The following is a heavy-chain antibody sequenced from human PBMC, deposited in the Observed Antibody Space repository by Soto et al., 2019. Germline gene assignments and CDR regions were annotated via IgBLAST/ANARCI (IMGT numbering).Heavy chain of an antibody. CDR3: ARWVATIVNVDY. CDR2: INAGNGNT. Sequence: ASVKVSCKASGYTFTSYAMHWVRQAPGQRLEWMGWINAGNGNTKYSQKFQGRVTITRDTSASTAYMELSSLRSEDTAVYYCARWVATIVNVDYWGQGTLVTVSS. D-gene: IGHD5-12*01. V-gene: IGHV1-3*01. J-gene: IGHJ4*02. CDR1: GYTFTSYA.